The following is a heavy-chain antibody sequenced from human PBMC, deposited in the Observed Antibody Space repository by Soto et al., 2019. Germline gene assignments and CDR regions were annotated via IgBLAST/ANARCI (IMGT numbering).Heavy chain of an antibody. D-gene: IGHD3-16*02. CDR2: IYYSGST. J-gene: IGHJ6*02. CDR1: GGSISSGGYY. CDR3: ARGQRSTLRCGELSSYGIDV. V-gene: IGHV4-31*03. Sequence: QVQLQEAGPGLVKPSQTLSLTCTVSGGSISSGGYYWSWIRQHPAKGLEWIGFIYYSGSTYYNPSLKSRVTISGDTSKSQFSVKLSAVTAANTAVYYCARGQRSTLRCGELSSYGIDVWGQRTTVTVSS.